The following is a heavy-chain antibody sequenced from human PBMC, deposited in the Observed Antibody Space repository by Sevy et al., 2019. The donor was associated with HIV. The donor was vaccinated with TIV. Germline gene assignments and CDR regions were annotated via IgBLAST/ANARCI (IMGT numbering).Heavy chain of an antibody. CDR2: INSDGTST. D-gene: IGHD7-27*01. J-gene: IGHJ4*02. Sequence: GGSLRLSCAASGFTFSSYWMHWVRQAPGKGLVWVSRINSDGTSTSYADSVKGRFTISRDNAKNTVFLQVNSLRAEDTATYYCARPSRTAPTGAFDYWGQGALVTVSS. CDR1: GFTFSSYW. V-gene: IGHV3-74*01. CDR3: ARPSRTAPTGAFDY.